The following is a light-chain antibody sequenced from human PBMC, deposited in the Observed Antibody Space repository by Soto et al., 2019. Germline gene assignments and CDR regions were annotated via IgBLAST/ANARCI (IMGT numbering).Light chain of an antibody. V-gene: IGKV3-15*01. CDR2: DAS. CDR3: QHYNYWPYT. J-gene: IGKJ2*01. Sequence: ELVLTQSPATLSLSPGERATLSCRASQTIDNTLAWYQRKPGQAPRLLIYDASTRATGVPARFSGSGSGTDFTLTISSLQSEDFAVYYCQHYNYWPYTFGQGTKVEIK. CDR1: QTIDNT.